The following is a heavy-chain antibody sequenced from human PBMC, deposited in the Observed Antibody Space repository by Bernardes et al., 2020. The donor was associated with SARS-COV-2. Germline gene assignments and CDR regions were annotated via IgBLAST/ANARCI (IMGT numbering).Heavy chain of an antibody. CDR3: ARAPPGAVAGMGLIDY. J-gene: IGHJ4*02. V-gene: IGHV4-39*01. CDR1: GGSIRTSSYY. CDR2: TYYTGST. Sequence: SETLSLTCTVSGGSIRTSSYYWGCIRQSPGRGLEWIGTTYYTGSTYYNPSLMSRVTISVDTSKNQFSLRLTSVTAADASVYYCARAPPGAVAGMGLIDYWGQGTHVTVS. D-gene: IGHD6-19*01.